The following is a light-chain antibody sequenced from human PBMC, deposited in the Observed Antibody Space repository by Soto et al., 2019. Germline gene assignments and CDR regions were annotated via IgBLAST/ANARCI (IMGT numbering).Light chain of an antibody. V-gene: IGKV3-20*01. CDR1: QSVSSNY. J-gene: IGKJ1*01. CDR2: AAS. Sequence: IVLTLPSGALSLSPGDRSTLSCRSRQSVSSNYLPWSQQKPAQAPELLIYAASSSASVAPERFRGMGTGTDFELTISRLEPEDFAVYYCQQYGRSSWTFGQGTKLDIK. CDR3: QQYGRSSWT.